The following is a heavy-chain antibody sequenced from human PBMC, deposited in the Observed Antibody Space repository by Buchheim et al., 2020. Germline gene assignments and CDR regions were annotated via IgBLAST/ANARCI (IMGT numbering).Heavy chain of an antibody. J-gene: IGHJ5*02. CDR2: IHPGDSDI. D-gene: IGHD2/OR15-2a*01. CDR3: TTFYGTSSGATS. V-gene: IGHV5-51*03. CDR1: GYSFTSTW. Sequence: EVQLVQSGAEVKKPGESLKISCEASGYSFTSTWIGWVRQVPGEGLEWLGIIHPGDSDIRYSPSFQGQVTISADNSISTAYLQWNSLKASDSAMYYCTTFYGTSSGATSWGQGTL.